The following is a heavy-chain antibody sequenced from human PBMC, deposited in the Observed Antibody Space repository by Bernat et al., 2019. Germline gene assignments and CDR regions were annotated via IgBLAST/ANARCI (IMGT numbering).Heavy chain of an antibody. Sequence: QMQLQESGPGLVKPSETLSLTCTVSGGSISSGDYYWSWIRQPPGKGLEWIGYIYYSGSTYYNPSLKSRVTISVDTSKNQFSLKLSSVTAADTAVYYCARVAVTGTGGNFDYWGQGTLVTVSS. D-gene: IGHD1-7*01. CDR1: GGSISSGDYY. J-gene: IGHJ4*02. V-gene: IGHV4-30-4*01. CDR3: ARVAVTGTGGNFDY. CDR2: IYYSGST.